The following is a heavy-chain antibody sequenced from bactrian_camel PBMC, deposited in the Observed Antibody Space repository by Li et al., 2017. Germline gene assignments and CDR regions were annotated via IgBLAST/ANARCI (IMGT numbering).Heavy chain of an antibody. Sequence: VESGGGSVQTGGSLRLSCAISGQTFSRYCMAWFRQAPGKEREGVAAIESEGTTTYADSVKGRFTISRDNTKNTVHLQLMSAKSEDTALYHCAAVMPSGSWADLPYWGQGTQVTVS. D-gene: IGHD6*01. CDR1: GQTFSRYC. J-gene: IGHJ4*01. V-gene: IGHV3S1*01. CDR3: AAVMPSGSWADLPY. CDR2: IESEGTT.